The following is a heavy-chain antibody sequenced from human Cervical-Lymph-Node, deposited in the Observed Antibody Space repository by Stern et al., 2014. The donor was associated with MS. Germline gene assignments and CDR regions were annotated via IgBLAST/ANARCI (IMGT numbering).Heavy chain of an antibody. CDR3: ARGRGNPFDC. D-gene: IGHD2/OR15-2a*01. V-gene: IGHV4-30-4*08. J-gene: IGHJ4*02. CDR2: IYYSGST. Sequence: QVQLQESGPGLAQPSQTLSLTCTVSGGSISRGDFFWSWIRQPPGKGLEWIGYIYYSGSTYYNPSLKSRVTMSVDTSKSQLSLKLSSVTAADTAVYYCARGRGNPFDCWGQGTLVTVSS. CDR1: GGSISRGDFF.